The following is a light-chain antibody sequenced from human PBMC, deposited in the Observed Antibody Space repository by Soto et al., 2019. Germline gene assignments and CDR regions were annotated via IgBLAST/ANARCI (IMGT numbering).Light chain of an antibody. CDR2: DVS. CDR1: QSITTW. V-gene: IGKV1-5*01. J-gene: IGKJ1*01. CDR3: QHCKVYSPWT. Sequence: DIQMTQSPSTVSAYVGDSVTITCRASQSITTWLAWYQQRPGKAPKFLIYDVSSLQSGVPSRFSRSESATEFTLTIGSLQADHFATYYCQHCKVYSPWTFGHGTQVEGK.